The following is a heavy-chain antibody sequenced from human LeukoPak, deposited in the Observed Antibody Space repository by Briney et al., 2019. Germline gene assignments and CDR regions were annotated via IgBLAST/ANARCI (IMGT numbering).Heavy chain of an antibody. J-gene: IGHJ5*02. Sequence: GGSLRLSCAASGFTFSSYSMNWVRQAPGKGLEWVSSISSSSSYIYYAGSVKGRFTISRDNAKNSLYLQMNSLRAEDTAVYYCARDRRMVRGVIITMSWFDPWGQGTLVTVSS. CDR2: ISSSSSYI. CDR1: GFTFSSYS. V-gene: IGHV3-21*01. CDR3: ARDRRMVRGVIITMSWFDP. D-gene: IGHD3-10*01.